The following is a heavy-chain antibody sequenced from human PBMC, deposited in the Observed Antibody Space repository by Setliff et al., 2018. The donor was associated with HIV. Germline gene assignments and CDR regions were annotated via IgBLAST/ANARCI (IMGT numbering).Heavy chain of an antibody. CDR1: GYTFNNFY. D-gene: IGHD6-13*01. V-gene: IGHV1-46*02. Sequence: ASVKVSCKAPGYTFNNFYLHWVRLAPGQGLEWMGMVNPRGGSTVYAQKFQGRVTMTSDTSISTAYMELSRVKSDDTAVDYCARGSGDTRSWGPGGSWGQGTMVTVSS. CDR2: VNPRGGST. CDR3: ARGSGDTRSWGPGGS. J-gene: IGHJ3*01.